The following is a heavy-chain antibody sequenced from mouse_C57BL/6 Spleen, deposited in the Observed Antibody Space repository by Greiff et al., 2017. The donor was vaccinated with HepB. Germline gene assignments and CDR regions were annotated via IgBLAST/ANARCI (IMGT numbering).Heavy chain of an antibody. CDR3: AREGPLLYFDY. V-gene: IGHV1-82*01. CDR2: IYPGDGDT. Sequence: VKLQQSGPELVKPGASVKISCKASGYAFSSSWMNWVKQRPGKGLEWIGRIYPGDGDTDYNGKFKGKATLTADKSSSTAYMQLSSLTSEDSAVYFCAREGPLLYFDYWGQGTTLTVSS. CDR1: GYAFSSSW. D-gene: IGHD2-10*01. J-gene: IGHJ2*01.